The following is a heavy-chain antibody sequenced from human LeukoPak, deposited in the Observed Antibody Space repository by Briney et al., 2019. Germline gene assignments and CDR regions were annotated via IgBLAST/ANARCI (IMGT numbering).Heavy chain of an antibody. CDR1: GFTFSSYS. CDR3: AREFLFGPLDH. CDR2: ISYDGSIK. D-gene: IGHD2-21*01. V-gene: IGHV3-30*04. J-gene: IGHJ4*02. Sequence: QPGRSLRLSCAASGFTFSSYSMHWVRQAPGKGLEWVALISYDGSIKYYADSVQGRFTISRDNSKNTLYLQMSSLRREDTAVYFCAREFLFGPLDHWGQGALVTVSS.